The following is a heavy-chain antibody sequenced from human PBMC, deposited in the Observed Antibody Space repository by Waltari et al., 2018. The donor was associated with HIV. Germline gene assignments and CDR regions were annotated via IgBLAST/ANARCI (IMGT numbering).Heavy chain of an antibody. V-gene: IGHV1-18*01. CDR2: ISGYNCNT. CDR1: GYTFRAYP. Sequence: VQLVQSGAERRKPGASVKVSCRASGYTFRAYPNSWVRQAPGQGLEWMGWISGYNCNTNYAQKFQGRVNMTTDTSTSTAHMELRSLRSDDTAVYYCARGVSIVRGVMIRGHMDVWGQGTTVTVSS. J-gene: IGHJ6*02. CDR3: ARGVSIVRGVMIRGHMDV. D-gene: IGHD3-10*01.